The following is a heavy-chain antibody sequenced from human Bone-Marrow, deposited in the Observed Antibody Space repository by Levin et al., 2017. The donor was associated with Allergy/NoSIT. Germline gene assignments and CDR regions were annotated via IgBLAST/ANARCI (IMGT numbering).Heavy chain of an antibody. CDR1: GFTFSSYW. Sequence: GGSLRLSCAASGFTFSSYWMHWVRQAPGKGLVWVSRINSDGSSTSYADSVKGRFTISRDNAKNTLYLQMNSLRAEDTAVYYCASESFFPLGDYWGQGTLVTVSS. CDR2: INSDGSST. J-gene: IGHJ4*02. CDR3: ASESFFPLGDY. V-gene: IGHV3-74*01. D-gene: IGHD3-16*01.